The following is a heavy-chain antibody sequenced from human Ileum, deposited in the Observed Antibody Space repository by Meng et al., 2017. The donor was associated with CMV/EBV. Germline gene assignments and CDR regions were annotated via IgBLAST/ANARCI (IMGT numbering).Heavy chain of an antibody. CDR3: VRADDYGSGMDFDP. J-gene: IGHJ5*02. Sequence: GGSLRLSCAASGFTFSSYNMNWVRQAPGKGLEWVSSISSSSAYIYYADSVKGRFTISRDNAKNSLYLQMNSLRAEDTAVYYCVRADDYGSGMDFDPWGQGSLVTVSS. CDR1: GFTFSSYN. CDR2: ISSSSAYI. V-gene: IGHV3-21*01. D-gene: IGHD3-10*01.